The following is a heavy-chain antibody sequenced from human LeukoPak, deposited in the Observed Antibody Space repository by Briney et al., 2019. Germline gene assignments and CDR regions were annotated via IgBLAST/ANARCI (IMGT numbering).Heavy chain of an antibody. J-gene: IGHJ4*02. D-gene: IGHD2-15*01. V-gene: IGHV4-39*01. CDR3: ARQGVDGYDY. CDR2: IYYSGST. CDR1: GGSISNSSYY. Sequence: PSETLSLTCTVSGGSISNSSYYWGWIRQPPGMGLEWIGSIYYSGSTYYNPSLKSRVTISVDTSKNQFSLKLSSVTAADTAVYYCARQGVDGYDYWGQGTLVTVSS.